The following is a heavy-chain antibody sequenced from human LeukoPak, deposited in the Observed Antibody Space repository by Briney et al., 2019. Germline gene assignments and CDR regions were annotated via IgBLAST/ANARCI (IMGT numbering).Heavy chain of an antibody. CDR3: ARDGCSGGSCYSPQTFDP. V-gene: IGHV1-69*13. CDR1: GGTFSSYA. CDR2: IITIFGTA. D-gene: IGHD2-15*01. Sequence: GASVKVSCKASGGTFSSYAISWVRQAPGQGLEWMGGIITIFGTANYAQKFQGRVTITAVESTSTAYMELSSLRSEDTAVYYCARDGCSGGSCYSPQTFDPWGQGTLVTVSS. J-gene: IGHJ5*02.